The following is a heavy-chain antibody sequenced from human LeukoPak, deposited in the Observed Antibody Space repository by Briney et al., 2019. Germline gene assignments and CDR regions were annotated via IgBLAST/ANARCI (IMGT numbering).Heavy chain of an antibody. D-gene: IGHD3-10*01. CDR1: GYTFTGYY. V-gene: IGHV1-2*02. J-gene: IGHJ4*02. CDR3: ARVSSVRGVIPNYYFDY. Sequence: ASVKVSCKASGYTFTGYYMHWVRQAPGQGLDWMELINPNSGGTNYAQKFQGRVTMTRDTSISTAYMELSRLRSDDTAVYYCARVSSVRGVIPNYYFDYWGQGTLVTVSS. CDR2: INPNSGGT.